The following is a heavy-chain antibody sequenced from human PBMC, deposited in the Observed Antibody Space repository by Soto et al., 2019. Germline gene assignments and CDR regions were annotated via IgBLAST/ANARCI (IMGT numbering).Heavy chain of an antibody. V-gene: IGHV1-18*01. J-gene: IGHJ5*02. CDR2: ISAYNGNT. D-gene: IGHD5-12*01. Sequence: VASVKVSCKASGYTFTSYGISWVRQAPGQGLEWMGWISAYNGNTNYAQKLQGRVTMTTDTSTSTAYMELRSLRSDDTAVYYCARCGYSGYDYVAGWFDPWGQGTLVTVSS. CDR3: ARCGYSGYDYVAGWFDP. CDR1: GYTFTSYG.